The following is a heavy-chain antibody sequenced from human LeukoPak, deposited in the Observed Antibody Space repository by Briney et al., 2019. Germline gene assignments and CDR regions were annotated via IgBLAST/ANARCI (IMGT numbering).Heavy chain of an antibody. Sequence: GGSLRLSCAASGFTVSSNYMSWVRQAPGKGLEWVSVIYTGGNTYFADSVKGRFTISRDNSKNTLYLQMNNLRAEDTAVYYCARALWGRGWYLDPWGQGTLVTVSS. J-gene: IGHJ5*02. CDR1: GFTVSSNY. CDR2: IYTGGNT. V-gene: IGHV3-53*01. D-gene: IGHD6-19*01. CDR3: ARALWGRGWYLDP.